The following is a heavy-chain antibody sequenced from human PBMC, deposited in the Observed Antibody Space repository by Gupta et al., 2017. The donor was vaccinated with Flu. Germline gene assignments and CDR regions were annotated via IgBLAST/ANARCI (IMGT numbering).Heavy chain of an antibody. CDR3: AKRLACANVVCYGLAY. J-gene: IGHJ4*02. Sequence: EVQLLESGGGFVQPGGSLRLSCAASGFPLTIYTMNWVRQSPGKGLEWVSAITGSGGNTFYADSVKDRFTISRDNSKNTLYLQMNSLRAEDTAVYYCAKRLACANVVCYGLAYWGQGTLVTVSS. CDR1: GFPLTIYT. D-gene: IGHD2-8*01. CDR2: ITGSGGNT. V-gene: IGHV3-23*01.